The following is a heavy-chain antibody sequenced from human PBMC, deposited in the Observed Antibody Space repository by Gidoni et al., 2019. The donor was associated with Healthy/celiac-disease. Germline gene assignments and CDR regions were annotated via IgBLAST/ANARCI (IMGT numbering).Heavy chain of an antibody. D-gene: IGHD5-18*01. CDR3: AREGLDFPSYGHLYYYYGMDV. CDR2: IWYDGSNK. Sequence: QVQLVESGGGVVQPGRSLRLSCAASGFTFSSYGMPWVRQAPGKGLEWVAVIWYDGSNKYYADSVKGRFTISRDNSKNTLYLQMNSLRAEDTAVYYCAREGLDFPSYGHLYYYYGMDVWGQGTTVTVSS. J-gene: IGHJ6*02. CDR1: GFTFSSYG. V-gene: IGHV3-33*01.